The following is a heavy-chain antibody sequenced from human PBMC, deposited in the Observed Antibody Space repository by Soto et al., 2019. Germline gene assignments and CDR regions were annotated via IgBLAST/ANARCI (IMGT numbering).Heavy chain of an antibody. D-gene: IGHD3-22*01. J-gene: IGHJ4*02. Sequence: ASVKVSCKASGYMFTSYYIHWVRQAPGQGLEWMGRVNPTGGGTRYTQKFQGRVTMTRDTPTSTVHMELTSLRYEDTAVYYCARDGWLGYYYDSSGYPAYWGQGTTVTVSS. V-gene: IGHV1-46*01. CDR1: GYMFTSYY. CDR3: ARDGWLGYYYDSSGYPAY. CDR2: VNPTGGGT.